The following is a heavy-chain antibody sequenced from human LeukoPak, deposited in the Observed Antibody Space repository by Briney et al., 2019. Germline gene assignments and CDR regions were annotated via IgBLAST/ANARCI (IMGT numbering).Heavy chain of an antibody. CDR1: GFTFSSYG. D-gene: IGHD3-22*01. V-gene: IGHV3-30*03. J-gene: IGHJ4*02. CDR2: ISYDGSNK. Sequence: PGRSLRLSCAASGFTFSSYGMHWVRQAPGKGLEWVAVISYDGSNKYYADSVKGRFTISRDNSKNTLYLQMNSLRAEDTAVYYCASPYYDSSGYKVFLVYWGERPVVSVSS. CDR3: ASPYYDSSGYKVFLVY.